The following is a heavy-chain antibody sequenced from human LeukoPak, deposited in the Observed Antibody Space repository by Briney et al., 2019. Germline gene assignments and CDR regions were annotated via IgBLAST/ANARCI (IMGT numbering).Heavy chain of an antibody. J-gene: IGHJ3*02. V-gene: IGHV3-23*01. D-gene: IGHD4-17*01. CDR3: ARDPNGDYIGAFDM. CDR2: IRGGGGSA. CDR1: GFTFSAYA. Sequence: GGSLRLSCTASGFTFSAYAMMWVRQAPGKGPEWVSAIRGGGGSAFYAGSVKGRFTISRDNSKYTLFLQVNSLRAEDTAVYYCARDPNGDYIGAFDMWGPGTMVTVSS.